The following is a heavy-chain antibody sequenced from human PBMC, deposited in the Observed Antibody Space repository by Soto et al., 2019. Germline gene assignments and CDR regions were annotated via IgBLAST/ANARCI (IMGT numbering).Heavy chain of an antibody. D-gene: IGHD3-10*01. CDR2: IYYSGST. V-gene: IGHV4-39*01. CDR3: ARQSGGSGSYVYYGMDV. CDR1: GGSIRSSSYY. Sequence: SETLCVTGTVSGGSIRSSSYYWGWIRQPPGKGLEWIGSIYYSGSTYYNPSLKSRVTISVDTAKNQFSLKLSSVTAADTAVYYCARQSGGSGSYVYYGMDVWGQGTTVT. J-gene: IGHJ6*02.